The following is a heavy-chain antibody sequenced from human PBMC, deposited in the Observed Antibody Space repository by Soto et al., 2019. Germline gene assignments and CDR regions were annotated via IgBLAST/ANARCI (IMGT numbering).Heavy chain of an antibody. J-gene: IGHJ5*02. CDR1: GDSFTSFW. V-gene: IGHV5-51*01. Sequence: PGVSLRISCKGAGDSFTSFWIGWMRQMPVKGLEWMGIIYPGESDTRYSPSFQGQVTISADKSISTAYLQWSSLKASDTAMYYCATPRLRYDSSGYEGFDPWGQGTLVTVSS. CDR3: ATPRLRYDSSGYEGFDP. D-gene: IGHD3-22*01. CDR2: IYPGESDT.